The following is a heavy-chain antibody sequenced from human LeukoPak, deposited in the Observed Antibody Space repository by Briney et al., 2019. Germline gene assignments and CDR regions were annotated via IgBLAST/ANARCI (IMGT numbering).Heavy chain of an antibody. CDR1: EYTFTSYD. V-gene: IGHV1-8*03. Sequence: ASVKVSCKASEYTFTSYDINWVRQASGQGLEWMGWMNPNSGNTGYAQKFQGRVTLTRNTSTTTAYMELDSLRSEDTAVYYCARRSGGTGTTLGYWGQGALVTVSS. CDR3: ARRSGGTGTTLGY. D-gene: IGHD1-1*01. J-gene: IGHJ4*02. CDR2: MNPNSGNT.